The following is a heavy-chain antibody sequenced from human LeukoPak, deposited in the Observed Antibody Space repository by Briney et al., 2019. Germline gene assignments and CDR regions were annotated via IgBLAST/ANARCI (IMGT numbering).Heavy chain of an antibody. CDR2: INSDGSRT. CDR1: GFTLSTYW. CDR3: ARGSWSAADTNIDY. J-gene: IGHJ4*02. V-gene: IGHV3-74*01. Sequence: GGSLRLSCAASGFTLSTYWMHWVRQGPGKGLGWVSCINSDGSRTTYADSVKGRFTISRDNAKNTLYLQMNTLRVEDTAVYYCARGSWSAADTNIDYWGQGTLVTVSS. D-gene: IGHD6-13*01.